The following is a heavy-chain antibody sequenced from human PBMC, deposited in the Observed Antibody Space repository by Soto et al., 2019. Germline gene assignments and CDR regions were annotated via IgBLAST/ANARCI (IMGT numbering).Heavy chain of an antibody. Sequence: SETLSLTCAVSGDSISSGGYSGSWIRQPPGKGLEWIGYIYHSGSTYYNPSLKSRVTISVDRSKNQFSLKLTSVTAADTAVYYCARARLAFGIDPWGQGTLVTVSS. CDR1: GDSISSGGYS. CDR2: IYHSGST. J-gene: IGHJ5*02. CDR3: ARARLAFGIDP. D-gene: IGHD3-16*01. V-gene: IGHV4-30-2*01.